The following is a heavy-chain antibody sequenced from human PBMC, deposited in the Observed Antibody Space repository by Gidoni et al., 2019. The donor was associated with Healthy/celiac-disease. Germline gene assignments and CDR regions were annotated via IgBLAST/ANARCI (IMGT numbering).Heavy chain of an antibody. D-gene: IGHD3-10*01. CDR3: AKDISTMVRGCHY. Sequence: EVQLVESGGGLVQPGRSLRLSCAASGFTFDDYAMHWVRQAPGKGLEWVSCISWNSGSIGYADSVKGRFTISRDNAKNSLYLQMNSLRAEDTALYYCAKDISTMVRGCHYWGQGTLVTVSS. CDR2: ISWNSGSI. V-gene: IGHV3-9*01. J-gene: IGHJ4*02. CDR1: GFTFDDYA.